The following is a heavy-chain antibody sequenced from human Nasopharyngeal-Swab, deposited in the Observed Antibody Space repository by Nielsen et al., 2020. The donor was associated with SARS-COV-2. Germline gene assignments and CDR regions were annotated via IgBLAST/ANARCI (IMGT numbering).Heavy chain of an antibody. Sequence: GESLKISCAASGFTVSSYAMSWVRQAPGKGLEWVSGISGSGGSTNYADSVKGRFTISRDNAKNSLYLQMNSLRAEDTAVYYCARSRITIFGVVIGAFDIWGQGTMVTVSS. CDR3: ARSRITIFGVVIGAFDI. CDR2: ISGSGGST. V-gene: IGHV3-23*01. J-gene: IGHJ3*02. D-gene: IGHD3-3*01. CDR1: GFTVSSYA.